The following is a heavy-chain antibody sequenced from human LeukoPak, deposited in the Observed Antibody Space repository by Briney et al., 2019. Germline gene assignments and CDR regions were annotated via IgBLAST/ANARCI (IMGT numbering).Heavy chain of an antibody. J-gene: IGHJ4*02. V-gene: IGHV3-23*01. CDR2: IGGSGGDT. D-gene: IGHD2-15*01. CDR3: AKSPLDYCSGGSCYLYFDN. Sequence: PGGSLRLSCASSGFTFNNYAMSWVRQAPGKGLEWVSCIGGSGGDTYYADSVKGRFTISRDNSQNTLYLQMNSLRTEDTAVYYCAKSPLDYCSGGSCYLYFDNWGQGTLVTVSS. CDR1: GFTFNNYA.